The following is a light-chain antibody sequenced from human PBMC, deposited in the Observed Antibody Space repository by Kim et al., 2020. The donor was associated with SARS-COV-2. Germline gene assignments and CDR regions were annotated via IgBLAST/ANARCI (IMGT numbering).Light chain of an antibody. CDR3: QTWGTGIWV. CDR1: SGHSSYA. Sequence: AAVKLTGTLSSGHSSYAIAWHQQQPEKGPRYLMKLNSDGSHSKGDGIPDLFSGSSSGAERYLTISSLQSDDEADYYCQTWGTGIWVFGGGTQLTVL. V-gene: IGLV4-69*01. CDR2: LNSDGSH. J-gene: IGLJ3*02.